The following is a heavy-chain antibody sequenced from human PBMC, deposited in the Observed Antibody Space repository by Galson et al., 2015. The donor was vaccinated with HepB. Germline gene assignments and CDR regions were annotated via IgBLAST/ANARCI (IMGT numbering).Heavy chain of an antibody. J-gene: IGHJ4*02. V-gene: IGHV3-9*01. Sequence: SLRLSCAASGFTFDDYAMHWVRQAPGKGLEWVSGISWNSGSIGYADSVKGRFTISRDNAKNSLYLQMNSLRAEDTALYYCAKDGLRDSSGRFDYWGQGTLVTVSS. CDR2: ISWNSGSI. CDR3: AKDGLRDSSGRFDY. CDR1: GFTFDDYA. D-gene: IGHD6-19*01.